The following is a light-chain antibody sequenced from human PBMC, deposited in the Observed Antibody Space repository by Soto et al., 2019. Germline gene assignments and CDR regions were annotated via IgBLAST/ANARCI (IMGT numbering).Light chain of an antibody. V-gene: IGKV3-15*01. CDR2: RTS. J-gene: IGKJ1*01. CDR1: QNIYSN. CDR3: LQYHNLWA. Sequence: IVMTQSPATLSVSPGERVTLSCRASQNIYSNIAWYQQRPGQAPRLLIYRTSTRASGVPARFSGRGSGTNFTLTISSLQSEDFTVYSCLQYHNLWAFGRGTKV.